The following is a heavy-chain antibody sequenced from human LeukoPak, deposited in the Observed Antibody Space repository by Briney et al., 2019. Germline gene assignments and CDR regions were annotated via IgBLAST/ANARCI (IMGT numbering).Heavy chain of an antibody. Sequence: GGSLRLSCAASGFTFSSYAMHWVRQAPGKGLEWVAVISYDGSNKYYADSVKGRFTISRDNSKNTLYLQMNSLRAEDTAVYYCAKNQGWIQLWLPDYWGQGTLVTVSS. CDR2: ISYDGSNK. CDR1: GFTFSSYA. D-gene: IGHD5-18*01. CDR3: AKNQGWIQLWLPDY. J-gene: IGHJ4*02. V-gene: IGHV3-30*18.